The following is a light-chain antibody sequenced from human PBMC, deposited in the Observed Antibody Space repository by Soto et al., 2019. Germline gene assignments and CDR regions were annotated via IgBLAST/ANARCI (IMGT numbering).Light chain of an antibody. CDR2: DAS. CDR1: QHINKH. Sequence: DIQMTQSPSSLSASVGDRVTISCQASQHINKHLNWYQHKPGKAPQLLIFDASNLATGGPSRFSGSGSGTHFTLTISIVQPEDFATYYCHQYHNFPIALGQGTRLEIQ. V-gene: IGKV1-33*01. CDR3: HQYHNFPIA. J-gene: IGKJ5*01.